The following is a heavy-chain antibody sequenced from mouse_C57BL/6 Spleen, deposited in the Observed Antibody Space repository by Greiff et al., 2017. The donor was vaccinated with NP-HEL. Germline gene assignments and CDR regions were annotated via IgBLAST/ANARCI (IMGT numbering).Heavy chain of an antibody. CDR1: GYTFTSYW. V-gene: IGHV1-55*01. CDR2: IYPRSGNT. CDR3: ARAPTVVAPYWYFDV. D-gene: IGHD1-1*01. Sequence: VQLQQPGAELVKPGASVKMSCKASGYTFTSYWITWVKQRPGQGLEWIGEIYPRSGNTYYNEKFKGKATLTADKSSSTAYMELRSLTSEDSAVYFCARAPTVVAPYWYFDVWGTGTTVTVSS. J-gene: IGHJ1*03.